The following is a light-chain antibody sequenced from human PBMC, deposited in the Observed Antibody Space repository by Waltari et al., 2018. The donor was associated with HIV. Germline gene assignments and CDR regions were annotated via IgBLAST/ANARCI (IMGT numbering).Light chain of an antibody. Sequence: QSALTQPASVSGYPGQSITISCTGTRSDVGGYNSVSWYKQHPGKAPKLMIYEVSTRPSGVSNRFSGSKSGNTASLTISGLQAEDEADYYCSSYTSSSTPYVFGTGTKVTVL. V-gene: IGLV2-14*01. CDR2: EVS. J-gene: IGLJ1*01. CDR1: RSDVGGYNS. CDR3: SSYTSSSTPYV.